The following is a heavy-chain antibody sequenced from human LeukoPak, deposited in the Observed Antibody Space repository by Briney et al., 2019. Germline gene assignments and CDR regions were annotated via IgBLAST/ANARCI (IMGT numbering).Heavy chain of an antibody. D-gene: IGHD3-16*01. Sequence: GGSLRLSCAASGFTVSGTHMSWVRQAPGKGREWVAAMYTGGTTYYADSVTGRFTISRDNSKNTLYLHMNSLRAEDTAVYYCAKDEATSGGGLASWGQGTLVSVSS. J-gene: IGHJ4*02. CDR3: AKDEATSGGGLAS. CDR1: GFTVSGTH. CDR2: MYTGGTT. V-gene: IGHV3-53*01.